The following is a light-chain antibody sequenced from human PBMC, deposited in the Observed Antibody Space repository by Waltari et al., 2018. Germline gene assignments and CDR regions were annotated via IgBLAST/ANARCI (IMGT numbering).Light chain of an antibody. CDR3: QTWGAGIRV. J-gene: IGLJ3*02. Sequence: QLVLTQSPSASASLGASVKLTCTLDSGHTYYAIAWHQQQPEKGPRHLMKVNSDGSHSKGDGVPVRVSGSISGAGRYLTISSLQSEDGADYYCQTWGAGIRVFGGGTKLTVL. CDR1: SGHTYYA. CDR2: VNSDGSH. V-gene: IGLV4-69*01.